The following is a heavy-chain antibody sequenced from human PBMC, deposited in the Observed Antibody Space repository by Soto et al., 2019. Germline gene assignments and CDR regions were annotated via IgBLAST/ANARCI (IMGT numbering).Heavy chain of an antibody. V-gene: IGHV4-34*01. Sequence: PSETLSLTCAVYGGSFSGYYWSWIRQPPGKGLEWIGEINHSGSTNYNPSLKSRVTISVDTSKNQFSLKLSSVTAADTAVYYCARMVRGVIIYLDYWGQGTLVTVSS. CDR2: INHSGST. J-gene: IGHJ4*02. D-gene: IGHD3-10*01. CDR3: ARMVRGVIIYLDY. CDR1: GGSFSGYY.